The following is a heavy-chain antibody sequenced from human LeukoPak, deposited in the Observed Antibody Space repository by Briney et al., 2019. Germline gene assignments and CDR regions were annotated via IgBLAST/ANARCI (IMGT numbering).Heavy chain of an antibody. D-gene: IGHD2-21*02. V-gene: IGHV3-48*01. Sequence: GGSLRLSCAASGFTFSRFWMRWVRQVPGKGLEWVSYIGTTSGAIYYADSVKGRFTISRDSAKNSLYLQMNSLRAEDTAVYYCARFRTWGDKAFDYWGQGTLVTVSS. CDR3: ARFRTWGDKAFDY. CDR2: IGTTSGAI. J-gene: IGHJ4*02. CDR1: GFTFSRFW.